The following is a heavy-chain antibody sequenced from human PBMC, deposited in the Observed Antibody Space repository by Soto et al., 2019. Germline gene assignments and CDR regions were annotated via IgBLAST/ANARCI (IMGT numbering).Heavy chain of an antibody. CDR1: GFTFSSFG. D-gene: IGHD5-18*01. Sequence: GGSLRLSCAASGFTFSSFGMNWVRQAPGKGLEWLSYIGSSSSTIYYADSVKGRFTISRDNAKNSLYLQMNSLRAEDTAVYYCARERYSYGLGREWGQRTLVTVSS. J-gene: IGHJ4*02. V-gene: IGHV3-48*01. CDR3: ARERYSYGLGRE. CDR2: IGSSSSTI.